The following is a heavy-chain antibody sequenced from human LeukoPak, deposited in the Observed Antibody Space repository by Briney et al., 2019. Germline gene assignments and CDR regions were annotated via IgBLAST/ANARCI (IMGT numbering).Heavy chain of an antibody. CDR2: ISLSSSSI. D-gene: IGHD2-15*01. CDR1: GFTFSHYG. Sequence: GGSLRLSCAASGFTFSHYGMHWVRQAPGKGLEWVSYISLSSSSIYYADSLKGRFTISRDNAKNSLYLQMNSLRAEDTAVYYCARDQGRYCSGGSCSLFDYWGQGTLVTVSS. J-gene: IGHJ4*02. V-gene: IGHV3-48*01. CDR3: ARDQGRYCSGGSCSLFDY.